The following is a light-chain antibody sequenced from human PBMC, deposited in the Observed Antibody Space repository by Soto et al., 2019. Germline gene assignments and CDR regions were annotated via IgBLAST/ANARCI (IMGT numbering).Light chain of an antibody. Sequence: DIPMTQSPSTLSASVGDRVTITCRPSQSVSTWLAWYQQKAGEAPNLLIYEASRLQSGVPSRFSGSASGREFTLTITDLQPEDVATYYCQQYNDHQWTFGQGTKVEIK. V-gene: IGKV1-5*01. CDR3: QQYNDHQWT. CDR2: EAS. J-gene: IGKJ1*01. CDR1: QSVSTW.